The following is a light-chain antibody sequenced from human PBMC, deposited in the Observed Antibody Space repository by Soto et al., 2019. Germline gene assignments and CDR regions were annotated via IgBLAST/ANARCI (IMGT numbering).Light chain of an antibody. V-gene: IGKV1-5*03. Sequence: DIQMTQSPSTLSASVGDRVTITCRASQSFSTWLAWYQQKPGKAPNLLIYKTSILESGVPSRFSGSGSGTEFTPTLRSLPLNDFATYSCQQYNSTPLTFGGGTKVEIK. CDR3: QQYNSTPLT. CDR2: KTS. J-gene: IGKJ4*01. CDR1: QSFSTW.